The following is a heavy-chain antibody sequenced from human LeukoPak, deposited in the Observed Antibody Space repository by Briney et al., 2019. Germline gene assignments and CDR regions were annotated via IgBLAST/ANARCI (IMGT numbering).Heavy chain of an antibody. CDR2: MNPNSGNT. CDR1: GYTFTNYD. D-gene: IGHD3-10*01. V-gene: IGHV1-8*01. J-gene: IGHJ5*02. CDR3: ARGSSGDYSVSGSAWFDP. Sequence: ASVKVSCKASGYTFTNYDINWVRLATGQGLEWMGWMNPNSGNTGYAKKFQGRVTMTRNTSVRQAYMDLSSLRSEDTAVYYCARGSSGDYSVSGSAWFDPWGQGTLVTVSS.